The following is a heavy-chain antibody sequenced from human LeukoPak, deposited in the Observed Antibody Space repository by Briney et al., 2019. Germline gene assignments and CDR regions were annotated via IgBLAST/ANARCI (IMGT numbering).Heavy chain of an antibody. CDR2: ISGSGGST. CDR3: AKRGYNYDYDY. Sequence: PGGSLRLSCAASGFTFSIYAMSWVRQTPGKGLEWVSSISGSGGSTYYADSVKGRFTISRDNSKNTLYPQMNSLRAEDTAVYYCAKRGYNYDYDYWGQGTLVTVSS. CDR1: GFTFSIYA. J-gene: IGHJ4*02. V-gene: IGHV3-23*01. D-gene: IGHD5-18*01.